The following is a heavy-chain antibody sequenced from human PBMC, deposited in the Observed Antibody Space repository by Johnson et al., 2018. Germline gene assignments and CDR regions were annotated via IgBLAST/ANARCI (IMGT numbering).Heavy chain of an antibody. CDR2: ISYDGSNK. J-gene: IGHJ1*01. CDR1: GFPFSSYG. CDR3: ARDGHTIYDSSGYVPSEYFQH. V-gene: IGHV3-30*03. Sequence: VQLVETGGGVVQPGRSXRLSCAASGFPFSSYGLHWVRQAPGKGLVWVAVISYDGSNKYYAASVKGRFTISRDNSKNTLYLKMNSLRAEDTALYYCARDGHTIYDSSGYVPSEYFQHWGQGTLVTVSS. D-gene: IGHD3-22*01.